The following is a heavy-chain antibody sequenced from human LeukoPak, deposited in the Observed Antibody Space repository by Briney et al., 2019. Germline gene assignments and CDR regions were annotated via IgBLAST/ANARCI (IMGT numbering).Heavy chain of an antibody. Sequence: ASVKVSCKASGYTFTSYGISWVRQAPGQGLEWMGWISGYNGNTNYAQNLQGRVTMTTDTSTSTAYLDLRSLRSDDTAVYYCARSDLTTVTNDAFDIWGQGTMVTVSS. CDR1: GYTFTSYG. D-gene: IGHD4-17*01. J-gene: IGHJ3*02. CDR2: ISGYNGNT. V-gene: IGHV1-18*01. CDR3: ARSDLTTVTNDAFDI.